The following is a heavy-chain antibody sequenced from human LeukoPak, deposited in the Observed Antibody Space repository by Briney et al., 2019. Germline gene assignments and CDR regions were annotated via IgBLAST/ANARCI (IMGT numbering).Heavy chain of an antibody. Sequence: ASVKVSCKASGYTFTGYYMHWVRHAPEQGLEWMGWFNPNSGGTNYAQKFQGRVTMTRDTSISTAYMELSRLRSDATAVYYCAREGVSAAPPLNWFDPWGQGTLVTVSS. D-gene: IGHD2-15*01. CDR2: FNPNSGGT. J-gene: IGHJ5*02. V-gene: IGHV1-2*02. CDR3: AREGVSAAPPLNWFDP. CDR1: GYTFTGYY.